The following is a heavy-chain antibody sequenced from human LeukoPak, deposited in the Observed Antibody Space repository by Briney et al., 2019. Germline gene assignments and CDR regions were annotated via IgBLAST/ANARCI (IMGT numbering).Heavy chain of an antibody. Sequence: GGSLRLSCAASGFTFSYYTMSWVRQAPGKGLEWVSSISSTGSSIYYADSVKGRFTISRDNAKNSLYLQMSSLRVEDTAVYYCARDDVAWNDVQWFDPWGQGTLVTVSS. CDR3: ARDDVAWNDVQWFDP. J-gene: IGHJ5*02. CDR1: GFTFSYYT. D-gene: IGHD1-1*01. CDR2: ISSTGSSI. V-gene: IGHV3-21*01.